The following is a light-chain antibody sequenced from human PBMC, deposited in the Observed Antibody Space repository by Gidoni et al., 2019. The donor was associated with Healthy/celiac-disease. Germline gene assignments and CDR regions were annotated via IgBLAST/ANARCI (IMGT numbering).Light chain of an antibody. CDR1: QSVSSSY. CDR2: GAS. V-gene: IGKV3-20*01. CDR3: QQYGRT. Sequence: IVLTQSPGTLSLSPGERATLSCRASQSVSSSYLAWYQQKPGQAPRLLIYGASSRATGIPDRFSGSVSGTDFTLTISRLEPEDFAVYYCQQYGRTFGQGTKVEIK. J-gene: IGKJ1*01.